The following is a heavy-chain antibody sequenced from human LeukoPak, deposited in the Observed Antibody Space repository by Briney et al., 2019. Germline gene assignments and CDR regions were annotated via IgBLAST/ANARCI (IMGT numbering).Heavy chain of an antibody. Sequence: SETLSLTCAVYGGSFSGYYWSWIRQPPGKGLEWIGEINHSGSTNYNPSLKSRVTISVDTSKNQFSVKLSSVTAADTAVYYCARVLEYQLLINWFDPWGQGTLVTVSS. CDR3: ARVLEYQLLINWFDP. CDR2: INHSGST. CDR1: GGSFSGYY. V-gene: IGHV4-34*01. D-gene: IGHD2-2*01. J-gene: IGHJ5*02.